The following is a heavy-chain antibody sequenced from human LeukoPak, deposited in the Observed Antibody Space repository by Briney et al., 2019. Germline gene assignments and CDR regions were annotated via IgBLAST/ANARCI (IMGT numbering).Heavy chain of an antibody. D-gene: IGHD1-14*01. CDR2: IYHSGST. CDR1: GGSISSGGYY. V-gene: IGHV4-30-2*01. J-gene: IGHJ4*02. Sequence: SETLSLTCTVSGGSISSGGYYWSWIRQPPGKGLEWIGYIYHSGSTYYNPSLKSRVTISVDTSKNQFSLKLSSVTAADTAVYYCARDPTGRDPFDYWGQGTLVTVSS. CDR3: ARDPTGRDPFDY.